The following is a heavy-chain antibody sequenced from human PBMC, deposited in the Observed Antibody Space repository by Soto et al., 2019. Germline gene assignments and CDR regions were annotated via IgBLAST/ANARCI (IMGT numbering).Heavy chain of an antibody. CDR1: GGSFSDYY. Sequence: ETLSLTCAVSGGSFSDYYWSWIRQPPGKGLEWIGEINHSGITNYNPSLKSRVTMSVDTSKTQFSLKLSSVTAADTAVYYCARGRRDILLIGWFDPWGQGTLVTVSS. CDR3: ARGRRDILLIGWFDP. V-gene: IGHV4-34*01. CDR2: INHSGIT. J-gene: IGHJ5*02. D-gene: IGHD2-8*01.